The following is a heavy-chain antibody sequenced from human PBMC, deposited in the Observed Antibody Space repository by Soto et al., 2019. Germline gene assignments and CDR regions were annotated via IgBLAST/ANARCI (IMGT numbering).Heavy chain of an antibody. Sequence: PGGSLRLSCAASGFSLSTYEMNWVRQAPGKGLEWVSYISKNGIDIYYADSVKGRFTISRDNANNSLFLQMDSLRPEDTAVYYCAPRKYGSFNIGAFDIWGQGTMVTVSS. V-gene: IGHV3-48*03. CDR2: ISKNGIDI. CDR1: GFSLSTYE. CDR3: APRKYGSFNIGAFDI. D-gene: IGHD1-26*01. J-gene: IGHJ3*02.